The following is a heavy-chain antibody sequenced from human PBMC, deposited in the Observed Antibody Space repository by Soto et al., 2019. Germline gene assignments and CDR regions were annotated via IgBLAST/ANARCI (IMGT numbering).Heavy chain of an antibody. CDR2: ISSGGSTI. CDR3: ASPYYYDTSGYRYAVDY. J-gene: IGHJ4*02. Sequence: QVQLVESGGGLVKPGGSLRLSCAASGFSFSDYYMSCIRQAPGKGLEWVSYISSGGSTIYYADSVKGRFTISRDNAKNSLYLQMSSLRAEDTAVYYCASPYYYDTSGYRYAVDYWGQGTLVTVSS. CDR1: GFSFSDYY. D-gene: IGHD3-22*01. V-gene: IGHV3-11*01.